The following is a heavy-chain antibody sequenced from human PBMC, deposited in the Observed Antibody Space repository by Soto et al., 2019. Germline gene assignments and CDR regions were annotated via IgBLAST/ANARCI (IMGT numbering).Heavy chain of an antibody. CDR3: AFLDTSLDFDF. CDR2: IDPSNSYT. V-gene: IGHV5-10-1*01. Sequence: VDSLKISCKGSGYRFTSYWISWVRQMPGKGLEWMGRIDPSNSYTHYSPSFHGHVTISADNSISTAYLQWSNLRASDTAIYYCAFLDTSLDFDFWGQGTLVTVSS. D-gene: IGHD3-3*02. CDR1: GYRFTSYW. J-gene: IGHJ4*02.